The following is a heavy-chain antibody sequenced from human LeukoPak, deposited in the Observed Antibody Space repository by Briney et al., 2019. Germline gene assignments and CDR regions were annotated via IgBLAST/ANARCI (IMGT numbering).Heavy chain of an antibody. J-gene: IGHJ4*02. Sequence: PSETLSLTCAVYGGSFSGYYWSWIRQPPGKGLEWIGYIYYSGSTNYNPSLKSRVTISVDTSKNQFSLKLSSVTAADTAVYYCAAARYCSGGSCYSGQPSVRVFDYWGQGTLVTVSS. CDR1: GGSFSGYY. CDR2: IYYSGST. CDR3: AAARYCSGGSCYSGQPSVRVFDY. V-gene: IGHV4-59*01. D-gene: IGHD2-15*01.